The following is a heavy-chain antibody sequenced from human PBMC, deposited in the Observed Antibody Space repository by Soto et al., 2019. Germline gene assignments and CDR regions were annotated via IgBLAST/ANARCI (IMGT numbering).Heavy chain of an antibody. D-gene: IGHD3-10*01. CDR3: ARDHRITMVRGVTIFEPYFDY. CDR1: GYTFTSYG. CDR2: ISAYNGNT. Sequence: ASVKVSCKASGYTFTSYGISWVRQAPGQGLEWMGWISAYNGNTNYAQKLQGRVTMTTDTSTSTAYMELRSLRSDDTAVYYCARDHRITMVRGVTIFEPYFDYWGQGTLVTVSS. V-gene: IGHV1-18*01. J-gene: IGHJ4*02.